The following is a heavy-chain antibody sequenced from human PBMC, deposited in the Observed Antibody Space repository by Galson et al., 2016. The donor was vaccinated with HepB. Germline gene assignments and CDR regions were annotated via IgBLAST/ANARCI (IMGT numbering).Heavy chain of an antibody. Sequence: SLRLSCAASGLTFSSYAMIWVRQAPGKGLERVSGISGSAVSTFYAGSVKGRFTISRDNSKNTQFLQMNSLRAEDTAVYYCAGCSSTNCHYYFSLDVWGQGTTVTVSS. CDR1: GLTFSSYA. D-gene: IGHD2-2*01. CDR2: ISGSAVST. V-gene: IGHV3-23*01. CDR3: AGCSSTNCHYYFSLDV. J-gene: IGHJ6*02.